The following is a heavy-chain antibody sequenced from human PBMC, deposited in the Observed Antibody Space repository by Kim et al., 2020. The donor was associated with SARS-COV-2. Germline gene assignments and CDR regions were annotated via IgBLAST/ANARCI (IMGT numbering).Heavy chain of an antibody. J-gene: IGHJ4*02. D-gene: IGHD6-13*01. CDR3: AREVAAAGTLSIGGVFDY. Sequence: ASVKVSCKASGYTFTSYYMHWVRQAAGQGLAWMGIINPSGGSTSYAQKFQGRVTMTRDTSTSTVYMELSSLRSEDTAVYYCAREVAAAGTLSIGGVFDYWGQGTLGTVSS. V-gene: IGHV1-46*01. CDR2: INPSGGST. CDR1: GYTFTSYY.